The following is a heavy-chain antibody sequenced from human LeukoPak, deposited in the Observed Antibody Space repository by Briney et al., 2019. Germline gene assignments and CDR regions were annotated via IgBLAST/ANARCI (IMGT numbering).Heavy chain of an antibody. J-gene: IGHJ4*02. V-gene: IGHV3-21*01. CDR3: ATDYYCSGGSCYPPD. D-gene: IGHD2-15*01. CDR1: GFPFSIYT. CDR2: ISGSSNDI. Sequence: GGSLRLSCAASGFPFSIYTMNWVSQDPGKGLEWLSSISGSSNDIYYADSVKGRFTISRDNAKNSLYLQMNSLRAEDTAVYYCATDYYCSGGSCYPPDWGQGTLVTVSS.